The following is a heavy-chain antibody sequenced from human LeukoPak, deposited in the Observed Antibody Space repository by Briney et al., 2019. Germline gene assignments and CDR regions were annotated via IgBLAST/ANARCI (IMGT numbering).Heavy chain of an antibody. J-gene: IGHJ6*03. Sequence: PSETLSLTCTVSGGSISSYYWSWIRQPAGKGLEWIGRIYTSGSTNYNPSLKSRVTMSVDTSKNQFSLKLSSVTAAGTAVYYCARNRGSTVITDHYYYYYMDVWGKGTTVTVSS. CDR3: ARNRGSTVITDHYYYYYMDV. D-gene: IGHD4-11*01. CDR2: IYTSGST. V-gene: IGHV4-4*07. CDR1: GGSISSYY.